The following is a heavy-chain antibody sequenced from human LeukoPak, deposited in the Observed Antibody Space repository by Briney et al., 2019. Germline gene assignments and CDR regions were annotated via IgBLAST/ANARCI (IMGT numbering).Heavy chain of an antibody. CDR3: ARRGSSWSTIDY. V-gene: IGHV4-59*08. J-gene: IGHJ4*02. CDR1: GDSVSSYF. CDR2: IYYSGST. Sequence: SETLSLTCTVSGDSVSSYFWSWIRQPPGKGLEWIGHIYYSGSTNYNPSLKSRVTISVDTSKNQFSLKLNSVTAADTAVYYCARRGSSWSTIDYWGQGTLVTVSS. D-gene: IGHD6-13*01.